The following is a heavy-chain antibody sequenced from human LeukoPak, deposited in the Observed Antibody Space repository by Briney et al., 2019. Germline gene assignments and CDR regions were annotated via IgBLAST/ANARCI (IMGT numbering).Heavy chain of an antibody. V-gene: IGHV3-23*01. D-gene: IGHD1-14*01. CDR1: GFSFPSYA. Sequence: GGSLRLSCAASGFSFPSYAMSWVRQAPRRGLEWVSLITAGGVITHYTDSVKGRFTISRDDSKNTLYLQMNSVRAEDTAVYYCAKGKINHDGAVEIWGQGTTVTVSS. CDR3: AKGKINHDGAVEI. J-gene: IGHJ3*02. CDR2: ITAGGVIT.